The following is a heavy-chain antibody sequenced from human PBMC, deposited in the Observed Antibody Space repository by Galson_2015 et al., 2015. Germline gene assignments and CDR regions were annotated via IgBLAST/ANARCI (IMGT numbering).Heavy chain of an antibody. V-gene: IGHV3-23*01. CDR2: ISGSGGNT. J-gene: IGHJ4*02. CDR1: GFTFSDFA. D-gene: IGHD1-7*01. CDR3: AKTELRTVCVSTKGGHFDF. Sequence: SLRLSCAASGFTFSDFAMSWVRQAPGKGPEWVSAISGSGGNTYYADSVKGRFTISRDNSKNTLYLQLNSLRAEDTAVYYCAKTELRTVCVSTKGGHFDFWGQGTLVTVSS.